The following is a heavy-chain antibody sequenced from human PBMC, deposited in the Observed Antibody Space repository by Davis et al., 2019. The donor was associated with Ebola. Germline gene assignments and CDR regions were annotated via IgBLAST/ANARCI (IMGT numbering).Heavy chain of an antibody. CDR3: ARVASYGDYFDY. CDR1: GGSISSGGYS. CDR2: IYHSGST. D-gene: IGHD5-18*01. V-gene: IGHV4-30-2*01. Sequence: LRLSCAVSGGSISSGGYSWSWIRQPPGKGLEWIGYIYHSGSTYYNPSLKSRVTISVDRSKNQFSLKLSSVTAADTAVYYCARVASYGDYFDYWGLGTLVTVSS. J-gene: IGHJ4*02.